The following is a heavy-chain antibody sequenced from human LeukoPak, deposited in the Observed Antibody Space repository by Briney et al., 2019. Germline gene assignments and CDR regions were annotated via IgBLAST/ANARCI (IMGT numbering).Heavy chain of an antibody. J-gene: IGHJ5*02. CDR3: AREIAVAGKNWFDP. V-gene: IGHV4-59*01. D-gene: IGHD6-19*01. CDR1: GGSISSYY. CDR2: IYYSGST. Sequence: PSETLSLTCTVSGGSISSYYWSWIRQPPGKGLEWIGYIYYSGSTNYNPSLKSRVTISVDTSKNQFSLKLSSVTAADTAGYYCAREIAVAGKNWFDPWGQGTLVTVSS.